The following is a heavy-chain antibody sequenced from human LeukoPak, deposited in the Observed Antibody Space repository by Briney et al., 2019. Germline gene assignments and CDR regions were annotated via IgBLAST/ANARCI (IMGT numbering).Heavy chain of an antibody. D-gene: IGHD4-17*01. CDR2: ISYDGSNK. Sequence: PGGSLRLSCAASGFTFSSYGMHWVRQAPAKGLEWVAIISYDGSNKYYADSVKGRFTISRDNSKNTLYLQMNSLRAEDTAVYYCAKSTTVTQRGYFDCWGQGTLVTVSS. V-gene: IGHV3-30*18. J-gene: IGHJ4*02. CDR1: GFTFSSYG. CDR3: AKSTTVTQRGYFDC.